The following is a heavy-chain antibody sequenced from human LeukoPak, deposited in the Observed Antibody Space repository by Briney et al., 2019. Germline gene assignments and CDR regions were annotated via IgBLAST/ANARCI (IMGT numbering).Heavy chain of an antibody. CDR1: GFTFSNYV. CDR2: ISGSGTNT. J-gene: IGHJ1*01. CDR3: AKDLPIQD. V-gene: IGHV3-23*01. Sequence: GGSLRLSCAASGFTFSNYVMNWVRQAPGKGLEWVSGISGSGTNTPYTDSVKGRFTISRDNSKNTLYLQVNSLRSEDTAVYYCAKDLPIQDWGQGTLVTVSS.